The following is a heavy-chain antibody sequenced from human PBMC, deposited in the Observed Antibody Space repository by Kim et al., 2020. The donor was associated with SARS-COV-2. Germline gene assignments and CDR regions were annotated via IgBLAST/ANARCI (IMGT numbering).Heavy chain of an antibody. CDR3: ARELGYYYGSGPRMDV. J-gene: IGHJ6*02. D-gene: IGHD3-10*01. Sequence: SETLSLTCTVSGGSISSGGYYWSWIRQHPGKGLEWIGYIYYSGSTYYNPSLKSRVTISVDTSKNQFSLKLSSVTAADTAVYYCARELGYYYGSGPRMDVWGQGTTVTVSS. CDR2: IYYSGST. CDR1: GGSISSGGYY. V-gene: IGHV4-31*03.